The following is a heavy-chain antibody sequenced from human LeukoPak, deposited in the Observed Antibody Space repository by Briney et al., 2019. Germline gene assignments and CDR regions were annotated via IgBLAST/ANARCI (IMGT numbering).Heavy chain of an antibody. CDR1: GFTFSGYG. Sequence: GGSLRLSCAASGFTFSGYGMSWVRQAPGKGLKGVSAISGSGDSTYYADSVKGRITISRDNYKNTLYLKMNSMSAEDTAVYYCAKGVGYCSGGSCQQFDYWGQGTLVTVSS. J-gene: IGHJ4*02. CDR3: AKGVGYCSGGSCQQFDY. CDR2: ISGSGDST. V-gene: IGHV3-23*01. D-gene: IGHD2-15*01.